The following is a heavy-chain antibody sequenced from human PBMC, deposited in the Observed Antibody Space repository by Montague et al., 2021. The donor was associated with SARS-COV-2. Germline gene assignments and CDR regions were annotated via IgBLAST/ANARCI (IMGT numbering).Heavy chain of an antibody. V-gene: IGHV3-15*01. Sequence: SLRLSCAASGFTFSSAWMTWVRQSPGKGLEWVGRIKSKAVGGAIQYATSVKGRFTISRDDSENTLYLQMDGLTTEDTAVYYCTADFSDTAEQMAQTDLWGQGTLVTVSS. CDR1: GFTFSSAW. CDR3: TADFSDTAEQMAQTDL. J-gene: IGHJ5*02. CDR2: IKSKAVGGAI. D-gene: IGHD5-24*01.